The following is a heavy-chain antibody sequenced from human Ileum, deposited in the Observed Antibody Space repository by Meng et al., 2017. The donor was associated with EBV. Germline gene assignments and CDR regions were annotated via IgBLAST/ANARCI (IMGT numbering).Heavy chain of an antibody. J-gene: IGHJ4*02. CDR1: GGSISSYY. CDR3: ARGGWSLDY. V-gene: IGHV4-4*09. CDR2: IYSSGST. Sequence: VRLPAAGSGLVKPAETLYSTCPVSGGSISSYYWSWTRPPPGKGLECIGSIYSSGSTNYTPSLKSRVTISVDTSKNQFSLNLSSVTAADTAVYYCARGGWSLDYWGQGTLVTVSS. D-gene: IGHD2-15*01.